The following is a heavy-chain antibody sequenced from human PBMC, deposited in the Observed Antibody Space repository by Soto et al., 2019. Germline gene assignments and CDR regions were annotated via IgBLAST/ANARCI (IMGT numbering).Heavy chain of an antibody. CDR3: ARTVGWLDP. CDR1: GDSVSSNNAA. J-gene: IGHJ5*02. Sequence: PSQTLSLPCAISGDSVSSNNAAWNWIRQSPSRGLEWLGRTYYRSKWYKQYAASVKSRITINPDTSKNQSSLELNSVSPEDTAVYYCARTVGWLDPWGQGSLVTVSS. V-gene: IGHV6-1*01. CDR2: TYYRSKWYK. D-gene: IGHD1-26*01.